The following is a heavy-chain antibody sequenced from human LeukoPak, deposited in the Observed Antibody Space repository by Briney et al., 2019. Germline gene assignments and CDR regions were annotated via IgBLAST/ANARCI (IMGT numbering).Heavy chain of an antibody. Sequence: PGGSLRVSCAASGFTFSSYAMIWVRQAPGKGLEWVANIKQDGIEKYYVDSVKGRFTISRDNAKNSLYLQMNSLRAEDTAVYYCARDWGNWINAFDIWGQGTVVTVSS. V-gene: IGHV3-7*05. CDR1: GFTFSSYA. J-gene: IGHJ3*02. D-gene: IGHD1-20*01. CDR3: ARDWGNWINAFDI. CDR2: IKQDGIEK.